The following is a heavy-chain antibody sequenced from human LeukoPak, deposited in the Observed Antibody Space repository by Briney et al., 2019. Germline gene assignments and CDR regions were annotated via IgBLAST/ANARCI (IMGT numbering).Heavy chain of an antibody. D-gene: IGHD1-26*01. CDR2: TYYSGST. V-gene: IGHV4-59*01. Sequence: SETLSLTCTVSGGSISSYYWSWIRQPPGKGLEWIGYTYYSGSTNYNPSLKSRVTISVDTSKNQFSLKLSSVTAADTAVYYCARAAYSGSYYGWFDPWGQGTLVTVSS. CDR3: ARAAYSGSYYGWFDP. CDR1: GGSISSYY. J-gene: IGHJ5*02.